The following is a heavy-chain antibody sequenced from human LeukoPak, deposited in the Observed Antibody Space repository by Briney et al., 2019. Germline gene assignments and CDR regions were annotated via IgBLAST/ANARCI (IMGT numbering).Heavy chain of an antibody. CDR3: ARDRGIAVAGIEAADWFDP. D-gene: IGHD6-19*01. J-gene: IGHJ5*02. V-gene: IGHV4-38-2*02. CDR2: IYHSGST. CDR1: GYSISSGYY. Sequence: SETLSLTCAVSGYSISSGYYWGWIRQPPGKGLEWIGSIYHSGSTYYTPSLKSRVTISVDTSKNQFSLKLSSVTAADTAVYYCARDRGIAVAGIEAADWFDPWGQGTLVTVPS.